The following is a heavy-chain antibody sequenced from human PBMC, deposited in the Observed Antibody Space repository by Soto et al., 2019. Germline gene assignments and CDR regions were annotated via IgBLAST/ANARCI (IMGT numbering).Heavy chain of an antibody. Sequence: EVQLLESGGGLAQAGGSLRLSCAASGFNFRIYAMNWVRQAPGKGLEWVSVMVGDGSSWDYADSVRGRFTISRDNSKNTLYLQMNSLRAKDTAVYYCAKDLRPDGRYDLDYWGQGTLVTVSS. J-gene: IGHJ4*02. CDR3: AKDLRPDGRYDLDY. CDR2: MVGDGSSW. CDR1: GFNFRIYA. V-gene: IGHV3-23*01. D-gene: IGHD1-26*01.